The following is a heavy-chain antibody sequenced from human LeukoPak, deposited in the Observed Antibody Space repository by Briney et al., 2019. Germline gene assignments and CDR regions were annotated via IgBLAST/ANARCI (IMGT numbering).Heavy chain of an antibody. Sequence: PGRSLRLSCAASGFTFSSYAMHWVRQAPGRGLEWVAVISYDGSNKYYADSVKGRFTISRDNSKNTLCLQMNSLRAEDTAVYYCARDLVLDSGSYGYYFDYWGQGTLVTVSS. J-gene: IGHJ4*02. CDR2: ISYDGSNK. CDR1: GFTFSSYA. V-gene: IGHV3-30*04. CDR3: ARDLVLDSGSYGYYFDY. D-gene: IGHD1-26*01.